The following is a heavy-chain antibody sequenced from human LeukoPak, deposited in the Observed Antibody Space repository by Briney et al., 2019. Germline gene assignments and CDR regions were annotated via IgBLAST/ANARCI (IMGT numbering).Heavy chain of an antibody. D-gene: IGHD3-22*01. CDR2: INSDGSST. J-gene: IGHJ4*02. Sequence: GGPLRLSCAASGFTFSSYWMHWVRQAPGKGLVWVSRINSDGSSTSYADSVKGRFTISRDNAMNTLYLQMNSLRAEDTAVYYCARAQRMIVPNFDYWGQGTLVTVSS. V-gene: IGHV3-74*01. CDR3: ARAQRMIVPNFDY. CDR1: GFTFSSYW.